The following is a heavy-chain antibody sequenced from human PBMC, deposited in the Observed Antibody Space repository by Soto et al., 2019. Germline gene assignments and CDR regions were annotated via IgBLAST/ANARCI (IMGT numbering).Heavy chain of an antibody. D-gene: IGHD5-18*01. V-gene: IGHV4-59*08. J-gene: IGHJ3*02. CDR3: ARRGRSKTPETQQLRFISQNAFDI. CDR2: IYYSGST. CDR1: GGSISSYY. Sequence: SETLSLTCTVSGGSISSYYWSWIRQPPGKGLEWIGYIYYSGSTNYNPSLKSRVTISVDTSKNQFSLKLSSVTAADTAVYYCARRGRSKTPETQQLRFISQNAFDIWGQGTMVTVSS.